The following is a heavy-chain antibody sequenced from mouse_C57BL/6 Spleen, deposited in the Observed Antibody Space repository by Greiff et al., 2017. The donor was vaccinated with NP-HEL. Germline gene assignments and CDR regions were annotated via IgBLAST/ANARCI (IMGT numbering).Heavy chain of an antibody. CDR2: SRNKADDYTS. CDR3: ARDAPYPNYWYFDD. V-gene: IGHV7-1*01. Sequence: EVQLVESGGGLVQSGRSLRLSCATSGFTFSDFYMEWVRQAPGKGLEWIAASRNKADDYTSEYSASVKGRFIVSRASSTSILYLQKNALRTEDTATYYCARDAPYPNYWYFDDWGTGTTVTVSS. J-gene: IGHJ1*03. CDR1: GFTFSDFY.